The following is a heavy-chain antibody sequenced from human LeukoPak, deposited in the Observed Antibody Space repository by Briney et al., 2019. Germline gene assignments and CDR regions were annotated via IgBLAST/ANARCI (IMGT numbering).Heavy chain of an antibody. D-gene: IGHD3-10*01. CDR2: MNPNSANT. J-gene: IGHJ6*02. CDR1: GYTFTSYD. Sequence: AASVKVSCKASGYTFTSYDINWVRKATGQGLEWMGWMNPNSANTGYAQKFQARVTMTRNTSISTAYMELSSLRSEDTAVYYCARLGYYGSGSYYKALPYYYYGMDVWGQGTTVTVSS. V-gene: IGHV1-8*01. CDR3: ARLGYYGSGSYYKALPYYYYGMDV.